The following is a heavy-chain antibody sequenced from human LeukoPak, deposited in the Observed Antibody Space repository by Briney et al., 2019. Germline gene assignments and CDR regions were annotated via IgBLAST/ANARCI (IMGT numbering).Heavy chain of an antibody. D-gene: IGHD3-10*01. Sequence: ASVKVSCKASGYTFTGYYMHWVRQAPGQGLEWMGWINPNSGGTNYAQKFQGRVTMTRDTSISTAYMELGRLRSDDTAVYYCARDPPRYGSGGGYFDYWGQGTLVTVSS. V-gene: IGHV1-2*02. J-gene: IGHJ4*02. CDR1: GYTFTGYY. CDR2: INPNSGGT. CDR3: ARDPPRYGSGGGYFDY.